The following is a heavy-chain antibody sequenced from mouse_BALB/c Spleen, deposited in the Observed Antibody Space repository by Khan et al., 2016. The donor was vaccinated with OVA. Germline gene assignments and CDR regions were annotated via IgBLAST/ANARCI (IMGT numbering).Heavy chain of an antibody. J-gene: IGHJ2*01. CDR2: INPSSGYT. CDR1: GYTFSNYW. V-gene: IGHV1-7*01. Sequence: QVHVKQSGAELAKPGASVKMSCKASGYTFSNYWIHWVKQRPGQGLECIGYINPSSGYTYYNQTFNDKATLTTDKSSSTAYMQLSSLTSEDSAVYYCARDRIDYWGQGTTLTVSS. CDR3: ARDRIDY.